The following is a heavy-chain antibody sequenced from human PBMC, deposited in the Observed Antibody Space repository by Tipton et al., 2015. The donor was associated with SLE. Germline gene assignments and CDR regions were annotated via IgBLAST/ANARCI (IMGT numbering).Heavy chain of an antibody. V-gene: IGHV3-64*02. CDR1: GFTFRSYA. CDR2: ISSKGGST. D-gene: IGHD4-11*01. Sequence: GSLRLSCAASGFTFRSYAMHWVRQIQGEGLEYVSEISSKGGSTYYADSVKGRFTISRDNSKNTLYLQLGSLRVEDMAVYYCARGGVTTDYWYFAIWGRGTLVIVSS. J-gene: IGHJ2*01. CDR3: ARGGVTTDYWYFAI.